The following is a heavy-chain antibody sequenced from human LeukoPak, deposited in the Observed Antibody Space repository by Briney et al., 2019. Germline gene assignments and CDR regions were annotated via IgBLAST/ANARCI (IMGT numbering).Heavy chain of an antibody. CDR1: GFTFSDYY. CDR3: AKDRVSSSSWFDY. V-gene: IGHV3-11*04. J-gene: IGHJ4*02. Sequence: PGGSLRLSCAASGFTFSDYYVSWIRQAPGKGLEWVSHISSSGGSTSYADSVKGRFTISRDNSKNTLYLQMNSLRAEDTAVYYCAKDRVSSSSWFDYWGQGTLVTVSS. D-gene: IGHD6-13*01. CDR2: ISSSGGST.